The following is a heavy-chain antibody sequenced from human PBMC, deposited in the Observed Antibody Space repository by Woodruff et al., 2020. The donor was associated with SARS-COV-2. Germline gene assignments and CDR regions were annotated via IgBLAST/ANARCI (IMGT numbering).Heavy chain of an antibody. V-gene: IGHV1-69*01. J-gene: IGHJ3*02. Sequence: FQGRVTITADESTSTAYMELSSLRSEDTAVYYCARESCGGDCYMAFDIWGQGTMVTVSS. CDR3: ARESCGGDCYMAFDI. D-gene: IGHD2-21*02.